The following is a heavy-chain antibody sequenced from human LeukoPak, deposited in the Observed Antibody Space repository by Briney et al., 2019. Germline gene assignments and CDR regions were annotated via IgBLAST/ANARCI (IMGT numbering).Heavy chain of an antibody. CDR1: GYTFTGYY. V-gene: IGHV1-69*13. Sequence: SVKVSCKASGYTFTGYYMHWVRQAPGQRLEWMGCVIPVFRTSNYAEEFQDRVTITADESTSTAYMELSSLRSEDTAVYYCATSENPVAIPITWGQGTLVSVSS. CDR3: ATSENPVAIPIT. D-gene: IGHD4-23*01. J-gene: IGHJ5*02. CDR2: VIPVFRTS.